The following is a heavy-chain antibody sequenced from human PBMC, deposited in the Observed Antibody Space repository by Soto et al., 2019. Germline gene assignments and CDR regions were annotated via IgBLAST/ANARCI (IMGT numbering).Heavy chain of an antibody. CDR3: ARLEGLATISYYFDF. D-gene: IGHD3-9*01. J-gene: IGHJ4*02. Sequence: PSETLSLTCSVSGDSIISDKYYWGWISQPPGKGLEWIGSIYYRGNTYYNPSLQTRVTISLDKSKSQFSLKLNSVTAADSAMYFCARLEGLATISYYFDFWGQGALVTVSS. V-gene: IGHV4-39*01. CDR1: GDSIISDKYY. CDR2: IYYRGNT.